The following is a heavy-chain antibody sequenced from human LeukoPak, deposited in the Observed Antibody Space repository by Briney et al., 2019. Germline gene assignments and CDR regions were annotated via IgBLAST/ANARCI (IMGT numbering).Heavy chain of an antibody. V-gene: IGHV3-53*01. Sequence: GGSLRLSCAASGFTVNNNYMSWVRQAPGKGLEWVSGIYSGGSTYYADSVKGRFTISRDNSRNTLYLQMNSLRAEDTAVYYCAKETSLLLWFGEFAYYFDYWGQGTLVTVSS. CDR3: AKETSLLLWFGEFAYYFDY. J-gene: IGHJ4*02. CDR1: GFTVNNNY. D-gene: IGHD3-10*01. CDR2: IYSGGST.